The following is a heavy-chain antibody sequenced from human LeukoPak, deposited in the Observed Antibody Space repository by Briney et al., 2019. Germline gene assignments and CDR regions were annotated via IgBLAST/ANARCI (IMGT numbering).Heavy chain of an antibody. V-gene: IGHV3-48*03. CDR2: ISSSGSTI. Sequence: GGSLRLSCAASGSTFSSYVMNWVRQAPGKGLEWVSYISSSGSTIYYADSVKGRFTISRDNAKNSLYLHMNSLRAEDTAVYYCARDASPPIAVAGTRYYYGMDVWGQGTTVTVSS. CDR1: GSTFSSYV. J-gene: IGHJ6*02. CDR3: ARDASPPIAVAGTRYYYGMDV. D-gene: IGHD6-19*01.